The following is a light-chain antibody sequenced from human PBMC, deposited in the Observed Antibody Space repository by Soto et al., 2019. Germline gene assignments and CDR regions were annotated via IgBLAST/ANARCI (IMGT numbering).Light chain of an antibody. CDR1: HDIGNY. J-gene: IGKJ4*01. Sequence: DIQMTQSPSSLSASVGDRVTITCLASHDIGNYLNWYQQKPGKAPKLLIYYASNLETGVSSRFSGSGSGTDFTFTISSLQPEDIATYYCLQHNTYPLTFGGGTKVDIK. V-gene: IGKV1-33*01. CDR3: LQHNTYPLT. CDR2: YAS.